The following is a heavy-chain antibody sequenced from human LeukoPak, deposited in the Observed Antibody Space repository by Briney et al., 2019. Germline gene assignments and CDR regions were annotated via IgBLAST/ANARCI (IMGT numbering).Heavy chain of an antibody. Sequence: PSETLSLTCTVSGGSIRNYYWSCVRQPPGKGLEGIGNIYYSGSTNYNPSLKSRVTISLDTSKNQFSLNLSSVTAADTAVYYCARLNWVPGSTWPKIDSWGQGTLVTVSS. J-gene: IGHJ4*02. CDR3: ARLNWVPGSTWPKIDS. CDR2: IYYSGST. CDR1: GGSIRNYY. D-gene: IGHD6-13*01. V-gene: IGHV4-59*08.